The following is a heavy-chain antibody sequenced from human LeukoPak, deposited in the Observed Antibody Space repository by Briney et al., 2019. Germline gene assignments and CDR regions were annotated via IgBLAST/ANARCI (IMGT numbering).Heavy chain of an antibody. CDR3: ASGRSLHGYSNYVTPFDY. D-gene: IGHD4-11*01. V-gene: IGHV7-4-1*02. CDR1: GYTFTSYA. J-gene: IGHJ4*02. Sequence: ASVKVSCKASGYTFTSYAMNWVRQAPGQGLEWMGWINTNTENPTYAQGFTGRFVFSLDTSVSTAYLQISSLKAEDTAVYYCASGRSLHGYSNYVTPFDYWGQGTLVTVSS. CDR2: INTNTENP.